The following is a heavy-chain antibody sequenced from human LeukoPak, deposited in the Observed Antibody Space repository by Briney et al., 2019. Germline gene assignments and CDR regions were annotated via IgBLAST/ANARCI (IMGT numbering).Heavy chain of an antibody. CDR3: ARDLGSGIYSSKYYYYYYMDV. J-gene: IGHJ6*03. CDR2: ISSSSSTI. D-gene: IGHD6-13*01. Sequence: TGGSLRLSCAASGFTFSSYSMNWVRQAPGKGLEWVSYISSSSSTIYYADSVKGRFTISRDNAKTSLYLQMNSLRAEDTAVYYCARDLGSGIYSSKYYYYYYMDVWGKGTTVTVSS. CDR1: GFTFSSYS. V-gene: IGHV3-48*01.